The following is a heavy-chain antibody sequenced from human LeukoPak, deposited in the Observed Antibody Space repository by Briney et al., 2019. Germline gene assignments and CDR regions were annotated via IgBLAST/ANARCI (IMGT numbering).Heavy chain of an antibody. CDR1: GSTFRNYV. CDR2: TSSDLNVR. V-gene: IGHV3-30-3*01. D-gene: IGHD3-10*01. CDR3: AREGYYGSGSPPSLYFDY. Sequence: GGSLRLSCAASGSTFRNYVIHWVRQAPGKGLEWVAVTSSDLNVRLYADSVKGRFTISRDNSRSTLYLQMNSLRPEDTAIYYCAREGYYGSGSPPSLYFDYWGQGTLVTVSS. J-gene: IGHJ4*02.